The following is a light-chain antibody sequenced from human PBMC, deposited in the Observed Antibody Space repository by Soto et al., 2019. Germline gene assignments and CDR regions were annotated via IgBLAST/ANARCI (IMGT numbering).Light chain of an antibody. CDR1: QSIGDW. CDR2: DAS. J-gene: IGKJ1*01. V-gene: IGKV1-5*01. CDR3: QQYSRSSWT. Sequence: DILMTQSPSTLSASVGDRVTITCRASQSIGDWLAWYQQKPGKAPYLLIYDASILQNGVPSRFSGSGSGTELTLTITSLQPDDLATYYCQQYSRSSWTFGQGTKVDIK.